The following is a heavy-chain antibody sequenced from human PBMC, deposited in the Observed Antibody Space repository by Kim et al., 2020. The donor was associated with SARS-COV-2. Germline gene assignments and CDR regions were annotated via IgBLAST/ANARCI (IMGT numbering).Heavy chain of an antibody. D-gene: IGHD2-2*01. CDR1: GYSFTSYW. J-gene: IGHJ4*02. Sequence: GESLKISCKGSGYSFTSYWIGWVRQMPGKGLEWMGIIYPGDSDTRYSPSFQGQVTISADKSISTAYLQWSSLKASDTAMYYCARHVEYCSSTSCSLFDYWGQGTLVTVSS. CDR2: IYPGDSDT. V-gene: IGHV5-51*01. CDR3: ARHVEYCSSTSCSLFDY.